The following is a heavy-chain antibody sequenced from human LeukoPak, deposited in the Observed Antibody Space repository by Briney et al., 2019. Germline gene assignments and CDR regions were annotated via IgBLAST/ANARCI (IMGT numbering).Heavy chain of an antibody. CDR1: GFTFSSYW. D-gene: IGHD4-17*01. V-gene: IGHV3-7*01. J-gene: IGHJ6*03. CDR3: ARGRMTTVPYYYYYYMDV. Sequence: QPGGSLRLSCAASGFTFSSYWMSWVRQAPGKGLEWVANIKQDGSEKYYVDSVKGRFTISRDNAKNSLYLQMNSLRAEDTAVYYCARGRMTTVPYYYYYYMDVWGKGTTVTVSS. CDR2: IKQDGSEK.